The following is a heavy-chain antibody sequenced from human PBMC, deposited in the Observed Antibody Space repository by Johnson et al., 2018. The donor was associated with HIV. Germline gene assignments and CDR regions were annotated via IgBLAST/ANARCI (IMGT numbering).Heavy chain of an antibody. CDR1: GFTFSSHW. J-gene: IGHJ3*02. CDR3: ARVPNDAFDI. CDR2: INSDGSNK. V-gene: IGHV3-74*01. Sequence: VQLVESGGGLVQPGGSLRLSCAASGFTFSSHWMHWVRQAPGKGLVWVSRINSDGSNKYYADSVKGRFTISRDNAKNSLYLQMNSLRAEDTAVYYCARVPNDAFDIWGQGTMVTVSS.